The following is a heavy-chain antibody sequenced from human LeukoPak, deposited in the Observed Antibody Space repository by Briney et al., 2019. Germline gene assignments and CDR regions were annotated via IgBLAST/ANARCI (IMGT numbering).Heavy chain of an antibody. CDR1: GFTFDDYA. CDR2: ISGDGGST. J-gene: IGHJ5*02. CDR3: ARSDWFDP. Sequence: GGSLRLSCAASGFTFDDYAMHWVRQAPGKGLEWVSLISGDGGSTYYADSVKGRFTISRDNAKNTLYLQMNSLTAEDTAVYYCARSDWFDPWGQGTLVTVSS. V-gene: IGHV3-43*02.